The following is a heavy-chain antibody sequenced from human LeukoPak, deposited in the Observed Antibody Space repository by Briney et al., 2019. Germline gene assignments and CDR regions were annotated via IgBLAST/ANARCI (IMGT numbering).Heavy chain of an antibody. D-gene: IGHD2-8*01. CDR2: IIPIFGTA. CDR3: ASGPSGYCTNGVCYYFDY. J-gene: IGHJ4*02. V-gene: IGHV1-69*01. Sequence: ASVKVSCKASGGTFSSYAISWVRQAPGQGLEWMGGIIPIFGTANYAQKFQGRVTITADESTSTAYMELSSLRFEDTAVYYCASGPSGYCTNGVCYYFDYWGQGTLVTVSS. CDR1: GGTFSSYA.